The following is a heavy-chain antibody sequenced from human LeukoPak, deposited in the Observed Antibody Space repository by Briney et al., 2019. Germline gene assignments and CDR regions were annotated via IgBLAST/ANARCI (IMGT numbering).Heavy chain of an antibody. Sequence: SETLSLTCTVSGGSISSSSYYWGWIRQPPGKRLEWLGSIYYSGSTYYNPSLKSRVTISVDTSKNQFSLKLSSVTAADTAMYYCASSADFYLSRAFDYWGQGTLVTVSS. CDR2: IYYSGST. CDR1: GGSISSSSYY. D-gene: IGHD2-2*01. J-gene: IGHJ4*02. CDR3: ASSADFYLSRAFDY. V-gene: IGHV4-39*01.